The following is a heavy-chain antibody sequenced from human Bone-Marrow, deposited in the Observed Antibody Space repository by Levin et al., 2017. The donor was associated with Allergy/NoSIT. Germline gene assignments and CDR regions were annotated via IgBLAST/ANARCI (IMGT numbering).Heavy chain of an antibody. J-gene: IGHJ4*02. D-gene: IGHD2-2*01. V-gene: IGHV6-1*01. CDR3: TRAAGYARHN. CDR1: GDNISTNSTT. CDR2: TSYRSQWIN. Sequence: SSETLSLTCVISGDNISTNSTTWHWIRQSPSRGLEWLGTTSYRSQWINSYARSVKSRITIIPDTSKNHFSLHLQSVTPEDTAVYYCTRAAGYARHNWGQGTLVTVSS.